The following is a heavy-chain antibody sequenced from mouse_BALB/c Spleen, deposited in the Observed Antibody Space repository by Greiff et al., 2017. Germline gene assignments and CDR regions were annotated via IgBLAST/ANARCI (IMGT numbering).Heavy chain of an antibody. CDR3: ARLGLLPIDD. CDR1: GYTFTSYW. Sequence: QVQLKQSGAELAKPGASVKMSCKASGYTFTSYWMHWVQQRPGQGLEWIGYINPSTGYTEYNQKFKDKATLTADKSSSTAYMQLSSLTSEDSAVYYCARLGLLPIDDWGQGTSVTVSS. CDR2: INPSTGYT. D-gene: IGHD2-3*01. V-gene: IGHV1-7*01. J-gene: IGHJ4*01.